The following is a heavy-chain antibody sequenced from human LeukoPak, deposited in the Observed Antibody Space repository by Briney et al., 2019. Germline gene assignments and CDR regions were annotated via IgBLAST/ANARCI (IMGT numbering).Heavy chain of an antibody. D-gene: IGHD3-22*01. CDR2: IYTSGST. Sequence: SETLSLTCTVSGGSISSYYWSWIRQPAGKGLGWIGRIYTSGSTNYNPSLKSRVTMSVDTSKNQFSLKLSSVTAADTAVYYCARGVVDYDSSGYYFYYFDYWGQGTLVTVSS. CDR3: ARGVVDYDSSGYYFYYFDY. V-gene: IGHV4-4*07. J-gene: IGHJ4*02. CDR1: GGSISSYY.